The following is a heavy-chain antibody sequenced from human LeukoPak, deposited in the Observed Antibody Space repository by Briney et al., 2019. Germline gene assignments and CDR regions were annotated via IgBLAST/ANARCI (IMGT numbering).Heavy chain of an antibody. Sequence: ASVKVSCKASGYTFTSYYMHWVRQAPGQGLEWMGIINPSGGSTSYAQKFQGRVTITRDTSASTAYMELSSLRSEDTAVYYCARDEDSPGGYWGQGTLVTVSS. J-gene: IGHJ4*02. CDR2: INPSGGST. V-gene: IGHV1-46*01. D-gene: IGHD1-26*01. CDR3: ARDEDSPGGY. CDR1: GYTFTSYY.